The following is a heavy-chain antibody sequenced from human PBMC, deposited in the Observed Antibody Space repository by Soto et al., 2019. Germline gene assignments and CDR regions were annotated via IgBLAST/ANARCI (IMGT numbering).Heavy chain of an antibody. D-gene: IGHD6-13*01. CDR2: LIPIFGTA. CDR3: ARDAPPYSSPTGGFDY. CDR1: GGTFSSYA. V-gene: IGHV1-69*01. Sequence: QVQLVQSGAEVKKPGSSVKVSCKASGGTFSSYAISWVRQAPGQGLEWMGGLIPIFGTANYAQKFQGRVTITADESTSTAYMELSSLRSEDTAVYYCARDAPPYSSPTGGFDYWGQGTLVTVSS. J-gene: IGHJ4*02.